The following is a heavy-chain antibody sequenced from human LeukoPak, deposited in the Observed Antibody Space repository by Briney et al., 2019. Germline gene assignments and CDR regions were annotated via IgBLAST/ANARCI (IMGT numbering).Heavy chain of an antibody. CDR1: GGSISSYY. CDR3: ARGNWYFDL. CDR2: IYYSGST. Sequence: SETLSLTCTVSGGSISSYYWSWIRQPPGKGLEWIGYIYYSGSTNYNPSLKSRVTISVVTSKNQFSLKLSSVTAVDTAVYYCARGNWYFDLWGRGTLVSVSS. J-gene: IGHJ2*01. V-gene: IGHV4-59*01.